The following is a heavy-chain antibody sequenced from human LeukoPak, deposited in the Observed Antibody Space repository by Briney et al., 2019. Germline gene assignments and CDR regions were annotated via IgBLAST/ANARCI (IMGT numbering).Heavy chain of an antibody. CDR2: IYNGVNT. V-gene: IGHV4-61*01. D-gene: IGHD1-26*01. CDR1: GASVSSASY. CDR3: ARSRAFNSGAFDP. J-gene: IGHJ5*02. Sequence: PSETLSLTCTVSGASVSSASYWTWIRQPPGKGVEWIAHIYNGVNTNYNPSLRSRVTISVDTSKNQFSLRLNSVTAADTAVYYCARSRAFNSGAFDPWGQGSLVTVSS.